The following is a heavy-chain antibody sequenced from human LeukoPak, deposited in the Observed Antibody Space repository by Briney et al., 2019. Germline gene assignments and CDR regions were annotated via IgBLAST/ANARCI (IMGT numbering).Heavy chain of an antibody. CDR1: GGSFSGYY. CDR2: IYYSGST. J-gene: IGHJ4*02. V-gene: IGHV4-59*01. D-gene: IGHD3-10*01. Sequence: SETLSLTCAVYGGSFSGYYWSWIRQPPGKGLEWIGYIYYSGSTNYNPSLESRVTISVDTSKNQFSLKLSSVTAADTAVYYCARVTLYGSGIDYWGQGTLVTVSS. CDR3: ARVTLYGSGIDY.